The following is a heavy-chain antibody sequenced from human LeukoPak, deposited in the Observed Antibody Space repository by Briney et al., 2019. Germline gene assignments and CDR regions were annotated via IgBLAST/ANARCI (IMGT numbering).Heavy chain of an antibody. CDR2: ISAYNGNT. D-gene: IGHD3-9*01. V-gene: IGHV1-18*01. CDR3: AREDSEGPVLRYFDWLLTPRPYYYYYGMDV. CDR1: GYTFTSYG. Sequence: ASVKVSCKASGYTFTSYGISWVRQAPGQGLEWMGWISAYNGNTNYAQKLQGRVTMTTDTSTSTAYMELRSLRSDDTAVHYCAREDSEGPVLRYFDWLLTPRPYYYYYGMDVWGQGTTVIVSS. J-gene: IGHJ6*02.